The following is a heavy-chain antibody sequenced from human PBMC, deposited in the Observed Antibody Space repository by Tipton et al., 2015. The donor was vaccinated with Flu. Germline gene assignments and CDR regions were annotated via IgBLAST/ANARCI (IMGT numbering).Heavy chain of an antibody. Sequence: SLRLSCTASGFTFGDYAMSWVRQAPGKGLEWVGFIRSKAYGGTTEYAASVKGRFTISRDDSKSIAYLQMNSLKTEDTAVYYCTRDGGPGTYYYGSGSLYYFDYWGQGTLVTVSS. CDR3: TRDGGPGTYYYGSGSLYYFDY. D-gene: IGHD3-10*01. CDR2: IRSKAYGGTT. J-gene: IGHJ4*02. CDR1: GFTFGDYA. V-gene: IGHV3-49*04.